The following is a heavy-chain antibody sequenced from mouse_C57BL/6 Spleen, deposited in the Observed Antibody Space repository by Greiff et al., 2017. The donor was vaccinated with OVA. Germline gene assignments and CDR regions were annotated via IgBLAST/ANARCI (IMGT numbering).Heavy chain of an antibody. Sequence: EVMLVESGGGLVQPGGSLKLSCAASGFTFSDAWMDWVRQSPEKGLEWVADIRNKANNHDTYYAESVKGRFTISRDDSKSRVYLQMNSLRAEDTGIYYCTRRDGYHLFAYWGQGTLVTVSA. CDR1: GFTFSDAW. V-gene: IGHV6-6*01. J-gene: IGHJ3*01. CDR2: IRNKANNHDT. D-gene: IGHD2-3*01. CDR3: TRRDGYHLFAY.